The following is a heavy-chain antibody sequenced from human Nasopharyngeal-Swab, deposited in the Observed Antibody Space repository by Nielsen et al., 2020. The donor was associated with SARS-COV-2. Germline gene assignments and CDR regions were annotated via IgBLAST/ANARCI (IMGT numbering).Heavy chain of an antibody. CDR1: GFSFSSFG. Sequence: GRSLRLSCAASGFSFSSFGIHWVRQAPGKGLEWVAVISYDGTNKFYPASVKGRFTISRDNFRNTLSLQMNSLRPEDTAVYFCVKDRIVATNLFDYWGQGTQVTVSS. CDR3: VKDRIVATNLFDY. D-gene: IGHD5-12*01. CDR2: ISYDGTNK. J-gene: IGHJ4*02. V-gene: IGHV3-30*18.